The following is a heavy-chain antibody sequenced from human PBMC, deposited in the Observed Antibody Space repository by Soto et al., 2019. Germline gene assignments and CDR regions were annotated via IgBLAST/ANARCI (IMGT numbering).Heavy chain of an antibody. J-gene: IGHJ4*02. CDR2: IYYSGST. D-gene: IGHD3-22*01. CDR1: GGSISSGGYY. Sequence: LSLTCTVSGGSISSGGYYWSWIRQHPGKGLEWIGYIYYSGSTYYNPSLKSRVTISVDTYKNQFSLKLSSVTAADTAVYYCARDRGYYDSSGYFHYFDYWGQGTLVTVSS. CDR3: ARDRGYYDSSGYFHYFDY. V-gene: IGHV4-31*03.